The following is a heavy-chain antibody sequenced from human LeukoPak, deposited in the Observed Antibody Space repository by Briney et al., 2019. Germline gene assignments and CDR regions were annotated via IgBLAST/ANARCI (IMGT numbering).Heavy chain of an antibody. CDR3: ARGYSSSIWYFDL. J-gene: IGHJ2*01. D-gene: IGHD6-13*01. CDR2: IYSGGST. Sequence: PGGSLRLSCAASGFTVSSNYMSWVRQAPGKGLEWVSVIYSGGSTYYADSVKGRFTISRDNSKNTLYLQMNSLRAEDTAVYYCARGYSSSIWYFDLWGRGTLVTVSS. V-gene: IGHV3-66*01. CDR1: GFTVSSNY.